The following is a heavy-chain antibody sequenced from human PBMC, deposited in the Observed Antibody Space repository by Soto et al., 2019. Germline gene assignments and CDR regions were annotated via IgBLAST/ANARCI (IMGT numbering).Heavy chain of an antibody. V-gene: IGHV1-3*01. CDR2: INAGNGNT. D-gene: IGHD3-22*01. Sequence: ASVKVSCKASGYTFTSYAMHWVRQAPGQRLEWMGWINAGNGNTKYSQKFQGRVTITRDTSASTAYMELSSLRSEDTAVYYCARGATVYYYDSSGYYFDYWGQGTLVTVSS. J-gene: IGHJ4*02. CDR3: ARGATVYYYDSSGYYFDY. CDR1: GYTFTSYA.